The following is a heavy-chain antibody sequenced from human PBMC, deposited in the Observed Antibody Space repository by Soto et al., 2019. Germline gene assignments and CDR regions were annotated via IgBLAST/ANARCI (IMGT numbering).Heavy chain of an antibody. J-gene: IGHJ4*02. Sequence: PSWTLSLACAVSGGTVWSGGYSGSWIRQPPGKGLEWIGYIYHSGSTYYNPSLKSRVTISVDTSKNQFSLKLSSVTAADTAVYYCARDGDSSGYYLDYWGQGTLVTVSS. V-gene: IGHV4-30-2*01. CDR3: ARDGDSSGYYLDY. CDR1: GGTVWSGGYS. CDR2: IYHSGST. D-gene: IGHD3-22*01.